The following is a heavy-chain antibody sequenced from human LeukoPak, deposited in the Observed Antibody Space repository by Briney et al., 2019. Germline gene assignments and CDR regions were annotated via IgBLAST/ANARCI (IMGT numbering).Heavy chain of an antibody. V-gene: IGHV1-18*01. CDR2: ISAYNGNT. CDR1: GYTFTSYG. Sequence: ASVKVSCKASGYTFTSYGISWVRQAPGQGLEWMGWISAYNGNTNYAQKLQGRVTMTTDTSTSTAYMELRSLRSDDTAVYYCARLYDSSGYYYGYYGMDVWGQGTTVTVSS. J-gene: IGHJ6*02. CDR3: ARLYDSSGYYYGYYGMDV. D-gene: IGHD3-22*01.